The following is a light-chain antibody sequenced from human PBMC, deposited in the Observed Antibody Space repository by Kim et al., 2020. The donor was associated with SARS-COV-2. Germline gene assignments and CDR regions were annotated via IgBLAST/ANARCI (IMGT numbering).Light chain of an antibody. V-gene: IGKV3-20*01. Sequence: ENVLTQSPGTLSLSPGERVTLSCRARQSVSSSSLAWYQQKPGQAPRLLIFGASSRATGIPDRFSGSGSGTDFTLSISRLEPEDFAVYFCQQYGTEPTFGQGTRLEIK. CDR1: QSVSSSS. J-gene: IGKJ5*01. CDR2: GAS. CDR3: QQYGTEPT.